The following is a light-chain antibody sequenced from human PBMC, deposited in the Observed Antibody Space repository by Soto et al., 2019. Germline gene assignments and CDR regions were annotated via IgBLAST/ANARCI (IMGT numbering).Light chain of an antibody. Sequence: PGERATLSCRASQSVSSYLAWYQQKPGQAPRLLIYDASNRATGIPARSSGSGSGTDFTLTISSLEPEDFAVYYCQQRSNWPTFGQGTKVDIK. J-gene: IGKJ1*01. CDR1: QSVSSY. CDR3: QQRSNWPT. V-gene: IGKV3-11*01. CDR2: DAS.